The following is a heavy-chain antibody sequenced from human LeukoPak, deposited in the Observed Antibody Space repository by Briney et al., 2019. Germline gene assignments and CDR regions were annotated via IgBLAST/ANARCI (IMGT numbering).Heavy chain of an antibody. CDR3: AKARATGEGDYYFDY. J-gene: IGHJ4*02. D-gene: IGHD7-27*01. CDR1: GFTFSSYA. V-gene: IGHV3-23*01. CDR2: ISGSGGST. Sequence: GGSLRLSCAASGFTFSSYAMSWARQATGKGREGVSAISGSGGSTYYADAVKGRFTISSDNSKNTLYLQMNSLRAEDTAVYYCAKARATGEGDYYFDYWGQGTLVTVSS.